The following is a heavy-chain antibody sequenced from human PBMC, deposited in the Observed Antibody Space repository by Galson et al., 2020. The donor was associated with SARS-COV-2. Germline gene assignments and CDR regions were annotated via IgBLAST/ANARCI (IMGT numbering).Heavy chain of an antibody. V-gene: IGHV3-7*01. D-gene: IGHD2-2*01. Sequence: GGSLRLSCAASGFTFSNYWMSWVRQAPGKGLEWVANMKQDGSEKSYVDSVRGRFTISRDNAKNSLYLQMNSLRVEDTAVYYCARDVIVVPAAIYFDYWGQGTLVTVSS. CDR1: GFTFSNYW. CDR2: MKQDGSEK. CDR3: ARDVIVVPAAIYFDY. J-gene: IGHJ4*02.